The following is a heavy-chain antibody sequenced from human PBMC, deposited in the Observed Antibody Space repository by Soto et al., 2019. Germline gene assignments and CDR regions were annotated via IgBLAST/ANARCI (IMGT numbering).Heavy chain of an antibody. D-gene: IGHD6-19*01. CDR3: ARQSFYSSGWRGGYCEY. V-gene: IGHV4-39*01. J-gene: IGHJ4*02. CDR1: GGSISSSSYY. CDR2: IYYSGST. Sequence: QLQLQESGPGLVKPSETLSLTCTVSGGSISSSSYYWGWIRQPPGKGLEWIGSIYYSGSTYYNPSLKSRVTISVHTSKSRFTLKLSSVTAAATAVYYCARQSFYSSGWRGGYCEYWGQGTMATASS.